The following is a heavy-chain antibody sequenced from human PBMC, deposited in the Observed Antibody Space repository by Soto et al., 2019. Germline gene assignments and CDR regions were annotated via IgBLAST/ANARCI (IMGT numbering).Heavy chain of an antibody. J-gene: IGHJ4*02. V-gene: IGHV3-73*01. CDR3: TSTLXYYXXSGYSGPDDY. D-gene: IGHD3-22*01. CDR1: GFTFSGSA. CDR2: IRSKANSYAT. Sequence: EVQLVESGGGLVQPGGSLKLSCAASGFTFSGSAMHWVRQASGKGLEWVGRIRSKANSYATAYAASVKGRFTISRDDSKNTAYLQMNSLKTEDTAVYXCTSTLXYYXXSGYSGPDDYWGQGTLVTVSS.